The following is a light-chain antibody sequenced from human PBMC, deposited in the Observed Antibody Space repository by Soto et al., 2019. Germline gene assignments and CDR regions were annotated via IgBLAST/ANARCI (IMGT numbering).Light chain of an antibody. CDR3: QQYNSYMRT. J-gene: IGKJ1*01. CDR1: QSISSW. Sequence: DIQMTQSPSTLSASVGDRVTITCRASQSISSWLAWYQQKPGKAPKLLIYKASSLESGVPSRFSGSGSGTELTLNISSLQPDDFSTSYCQQYNSYMRTFGQGTKVEIK. CDR2: KAS. V-gene: IGKV1-5*03.